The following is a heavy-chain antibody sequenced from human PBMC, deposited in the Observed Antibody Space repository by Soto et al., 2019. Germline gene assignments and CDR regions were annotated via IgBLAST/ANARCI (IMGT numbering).Heavy chain of an antibody. CDR2: ISYDGSNK. Sequence: PGGSLRLSCAASGFTFSSYGMHWVRQAPGKGLEWVAVISYDGSNKYYADSVKGRFTISRDNSKNTLYLQMSSLRAEDTAVYYCAKDIEGLVRYYGMDVWGQGTTVTVSS. V-gene: IGHV3-30*18. D-gene: IGHD2-15*01. CDR3: AKDIEGLVRYYGMDV. J-gene: IGHJ6*02. CDR1: GFTFSSYG.